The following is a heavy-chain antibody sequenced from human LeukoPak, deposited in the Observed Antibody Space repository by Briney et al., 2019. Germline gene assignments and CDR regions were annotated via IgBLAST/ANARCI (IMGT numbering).Heavy chain of an antibody. J-gene: IGHJ3*02. CDR1: GFTFTMFG. Sequence: GGSLRLSCAASGFTFTMFGMNWVRQVPGKGLEWVSYIDARSGIVYYADSVQGRFTTSRDDAKDSVFLQMNSLRVDDTAVYYCARTYDFGRGPPGDAFDNWGQGTLVTVPS. V-gene: IGHV3-48*01. CDR3: ARTYDFGRGPPGDAFDN. D-gene: IGHD3-3*01. CDR2: IDARSGIV.